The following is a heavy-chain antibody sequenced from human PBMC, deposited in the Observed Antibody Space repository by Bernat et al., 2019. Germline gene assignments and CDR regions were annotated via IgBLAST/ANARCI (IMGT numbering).Heavy chain of an antibody. J-gene: IGHJ3*02. V-gene: IGHV3-30*01. CDR2: ISYDGSNK. CDR1: GFTFSSYA. Sequence: VQLVESGGGLVQPGGSLRLSCAASGFTFSSYAMHWVRQAPGKGLEWVAVISYDGSNKYYADSVKGRFTISRDNSKNTLYLQMNSLRAEDTAVYYCARDRVATMDFDAFDIWGQGTMVTVSS. D-gene: IGHD5-12*01. CDR3: ARDRVATMDFDAFDI.